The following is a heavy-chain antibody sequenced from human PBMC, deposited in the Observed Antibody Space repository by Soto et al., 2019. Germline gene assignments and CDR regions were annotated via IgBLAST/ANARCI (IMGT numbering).Heavy chain of an antibody. J-gene: IGHJ6*03. CDR2: FDPEDGET. CDR1: GYTLTELS. V-gene: IGHV1-24*01. Sequence: ASVKVSCKVSGYTLTELSMHWVRQAPGKGLEWMGGFDPEDGETIYAQKFQGRVTMTEDTSTDTAYMELGSLRSEDTAVYYCATVGSSPNYYYYMDVWGKGTTVTVSS. CDR3: ATVGSSPNYYYYMDV. D-gene: IGHD1-26*01.